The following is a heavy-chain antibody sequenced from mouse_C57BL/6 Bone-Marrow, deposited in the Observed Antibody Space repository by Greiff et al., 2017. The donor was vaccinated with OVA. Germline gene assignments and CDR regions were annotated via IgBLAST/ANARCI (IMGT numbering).Heavy chain of an antibody. V-gene: IGHV1-7*01. CDR1: GYTFTSYW. CDR2: INPSSGYT. CDR3: ARSYDYDDAWFAY. Sequence: QVQLQQPGTELVKPGASVKLSCKASGYTFTSYWMHWVKQRPGQGLEWIGYINPSSGYTKYNQKFKDKATLTADKSSSTAYMQLSSLTYEDSAVYYCARSYDYDDAWFAYWGQGTLVTVSA. D-gene: IGHD2-4*01. J-gene: IGHJ3*01.